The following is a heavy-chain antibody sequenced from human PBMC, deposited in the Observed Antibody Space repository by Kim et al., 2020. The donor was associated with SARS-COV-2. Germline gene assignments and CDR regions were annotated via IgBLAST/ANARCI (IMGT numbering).Heavy chain of an antibody. D-gene: IGHD3-22*01. CDR3: ARARITMIVVDAFDI. CDR2: IYYSGST. V-gene: IGHV4-31*03. J-gene: IGHJ3*02. CDR1: GGSISSGGYY. Sequence: SETLSLTCTVSGGSISSGGYYWSWIGQHPGKGLEWIGYIYYSGSTYYNPSLKSRVTISVDTSKNQFSLKLSSVTAADTAVYYCARARITMIVVDAFDIWGQGTMVTVSS.